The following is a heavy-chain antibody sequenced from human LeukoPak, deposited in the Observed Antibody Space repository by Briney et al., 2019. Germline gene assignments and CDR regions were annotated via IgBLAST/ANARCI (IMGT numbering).Heavy chain of an antibody. Sequence: NPSETLSLTCAVYGGSFSGYYWSWIRQPPGKGLEWIGEINHSGSTNYNPSLKSRVTISVDTSKNQFSLKLSSVTAADTAVYYCARAAQQLAFDYWGQGTLVTVSS. CDR3: ARAAQQLAFDY. D-gene: IGHD6-13*01. CDR1: GGSFSGYY. V-gene: IGHV4-34*01. CDR2: INHSGST. J-gene: IGHJ4*02.